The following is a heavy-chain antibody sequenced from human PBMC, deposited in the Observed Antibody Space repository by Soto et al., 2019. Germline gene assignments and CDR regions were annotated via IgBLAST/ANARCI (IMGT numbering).Heavy chain of an antibody. CDR1: GYTFTSYY. V-gene: IGHV1-46*03. CDR3: ARDRSAVVVAATHPDF. D-gene: IGHD2-15*01. CDR2: INPSGGST. Sequence: QVQLVQSGAEVKKPGASVKVSCKASGYTFTSYYMHWVRQAPGQGLEWMGIINPSGGSTSYAQKFKGRVTIARERSTSTVYMELSSLRSEDTAVYYCARDRSAVVVAATHPDFWGQGTLVTVSS. J-gene: IGHJ4*02.